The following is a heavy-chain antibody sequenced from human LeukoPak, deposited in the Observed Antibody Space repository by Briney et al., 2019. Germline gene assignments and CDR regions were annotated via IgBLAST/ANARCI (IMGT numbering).Heavy chain of an antibody. Sequence: PSETLSLTCAVYGGSFSGYYWSWIRQPPGKGLEWIGEINHSGSTNYNPSLKSRVTISVDTSKNQFSLKLSSVTAADTVVYYCARSTNYYDSSGYYYTHAFGYWGQGTLVTVSS. CDR3: ARSTNYYDSSGYYYTHAFGY. V-gene: IGHV4-34*01. D-gene: IGHD3-22*01. CDR1: GGSFSGYY. CDR2: INHSGST. J-gene: IGHJ4*02.